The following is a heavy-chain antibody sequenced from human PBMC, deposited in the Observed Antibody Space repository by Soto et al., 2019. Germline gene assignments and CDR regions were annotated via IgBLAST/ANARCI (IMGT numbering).Heavy chain of an antibody. CDR1: GFTFSNYW. Sequence: EVQLVESGGGLVQPGGSLRLSCAASGFTFSNYWMYWVRQAPGKGLVWVSRINSDGSVSSYADSVKGRLTISRDNVKNTLYRQMDSLRAEDTAVYYCARGDCVGGTCHSLAGSFYYYMDVWGKGTTVTVFS. V-gene: IGHV3-74*01. D-gene: IGHD2-15*01. CDR2: INSDGSVS. CDR3: ARGDCVGGTCHSLAGSFYYYMDV. J-gene: IGHJ6*03.